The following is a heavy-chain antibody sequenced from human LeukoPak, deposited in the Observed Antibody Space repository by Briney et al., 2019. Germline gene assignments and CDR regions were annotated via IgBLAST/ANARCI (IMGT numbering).Heavy chain of an antibody. CDR3: ANGIKDSQWLVDDNLTGMDV. J-gene: IGHJ6*02. D-gene: IGHD6-19*01. Sequence: QPGGSLRLSCAASGFTFSSYAMSWVRQAPGKGLEWVSTISGSGGTTYYADSVKGRFTISRDNSRNMLNLQMNSLRGEDTALYYCANGIKDSQWLVDDNLTGMDVWGRGTTVTVSS. CDR1: GFTFSSYA. V-gene: IGHV3-23*01. CDR2: ISGSGGTT.